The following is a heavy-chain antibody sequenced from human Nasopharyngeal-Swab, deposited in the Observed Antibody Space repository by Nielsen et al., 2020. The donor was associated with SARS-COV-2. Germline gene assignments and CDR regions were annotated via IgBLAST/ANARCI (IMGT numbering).Heavy chain of an antibody. V-gene: IGHV1-8*02. CDR2: MNPNSGNT. J-gene: IGHJ3*02. D-gene: IGHD3-9*01. CDR3: ARGHVLRYFDWLVKQINAFDI. Sequence: ASVKVSCKASGYTFTSYDINWVRQAPGQGLEWMGWMNPNSGNTGYAQKFQGRVTMTRNTSISTAYMELSSLRSEETAVYYCARGHVLRYFDWLVKQINAFDIWGQGTMVTVSS. CDR1: GYTFTSYD.